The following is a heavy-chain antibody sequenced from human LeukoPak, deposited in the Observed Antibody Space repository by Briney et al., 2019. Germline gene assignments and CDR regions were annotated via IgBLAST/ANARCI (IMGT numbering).Heavy chain of an antibody. CDR3: ASYYDYVWGSYFLVY. V-gene: IGHV4-59*08. J-gene: IGHJ4*02. CDR2: IYYSGST. CDR1: GGSISSYY. D-gene: IGHD3-16*01. Sequence: PSETLSLTGPVSGGSISSYYWGWIRQPPGKGLEWIGYIYYSGSTNYNPSLKSRVTISVDTSKNQFSLKLSSVTAADTAVYYCASYYDYVWGSYFLVYWGQGTLVTVSS.